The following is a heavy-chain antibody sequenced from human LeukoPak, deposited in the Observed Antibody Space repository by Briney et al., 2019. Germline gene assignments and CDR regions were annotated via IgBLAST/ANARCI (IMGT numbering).Heavy chain of an antibody. CDR1: GGSISSSSYY. V-gene: IGHV4-39*07. CDR2: IYYSGST. Sequence: SETLSLTCTVSGGSISSSSYYWGWIRQPPGKGLEWIGSIYYSGSTYYNPSLKSRVTISVDTSKNQFSLKLSSVTAADTAVYYCARDLWQTPFDYWGQGILVTVSS. J-gene: IGHJ4*02. D-gene: IGHD3-16*01. CDR3: ARDLWQTPFDY.